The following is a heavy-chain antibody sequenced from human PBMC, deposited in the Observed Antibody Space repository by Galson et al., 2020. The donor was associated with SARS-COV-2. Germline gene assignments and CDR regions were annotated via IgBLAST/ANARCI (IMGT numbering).Heavy chain of an antibody. J-gene: IGHJ4*02. CDR1: GFSIGNQW. Sequence: TGGSLRLSCAASGFSIGNQWMSWVRQAPGKGLEWVANIKPDGGEKYYAVSVKGRFTVSRDNAKNALYLQLNSLRAEDTAVYYCAREGPDYTSSYVVYWGQGTPVTVSS. CDR2: IKPDGGEK. D-gene: IGHD6-6*01. V-gene: IGHV3-7*01. CDR3: AREGPDYTSSYVVY.